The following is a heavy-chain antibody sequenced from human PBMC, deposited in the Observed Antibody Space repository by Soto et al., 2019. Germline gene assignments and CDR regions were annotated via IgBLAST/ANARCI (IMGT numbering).Heavy chain of an antibody. J-gene: IGHJ4*02. D-gene: IGHD2-21*02. Sequence: QVQLVESGGGVVQPGRSLRLSCAASGFTFSSYGMHWVRQAPSKGLEWVAVIWYDGSNKYYADSVKGRFTISRDNSKNTLYLQMNSLRAEDTAVYYCARGGLTDYFDYWGQGTLVTVSS. CDR3: ARGGLTDYFDY. CDR1: GFTFSSYG. V-gene: IGHV3-33*01. CDR2: IWYDGSNK.